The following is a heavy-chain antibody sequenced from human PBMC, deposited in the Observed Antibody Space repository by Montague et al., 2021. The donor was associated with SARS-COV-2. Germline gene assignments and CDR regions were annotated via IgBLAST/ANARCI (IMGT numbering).Heavy chain of an antibody. CDR3: ARAGSQRFFEF. CDR1: SGSLRNYY. D-gene: IGHD1-1*01. V-gene: IGHV4-34*01. Sequence: SETLSLTCAVNSGSLRNYYWSWIRQPPGKGLEWIGEIRLPGGTNYDPSLKGRVTISLDTSNNHVFLNLNSVTTADTAVYFCARAGSQRFFEFWGRGTLVTVSS. CDR2: IRLPGGT. J-gene: IGHJ2*01.